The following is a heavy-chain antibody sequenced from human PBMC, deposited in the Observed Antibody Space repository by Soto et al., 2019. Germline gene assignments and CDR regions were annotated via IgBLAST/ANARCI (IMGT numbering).Heavy chain of an antibody. CDR1: GYIFTTYG. CDR3: ARDRPPGSLYGMDA. Sequence: QIQRVQFGGEVARPGASVTVSCEASGYIFTTYGLSWVRQTPAHGLEWMGWISADSGYTQYAQFFQGRVTMTRDTSRNTGYMTLRDRTSDDPGIYYCARDRPPGSLYGMDAWGQGTAVTVSS. V-gene: IGHV1-18*01. CDR2: ISADSGYT. J-gene: IGHJ6*02.